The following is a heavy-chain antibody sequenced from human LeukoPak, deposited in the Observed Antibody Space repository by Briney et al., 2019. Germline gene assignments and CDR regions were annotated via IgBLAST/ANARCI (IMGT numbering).Heavy chain of an antibody. Sequence: HRESLKISCKGSGYSFTSYWIGWVRQMPGKGLEWMGIIYPGDSDTRYGPSFQGQVTISADKSISTAYLQWSNLKASDTAMYYCAKQIYLRGYSSSWVFDDWGQGTLVTVSS. CDR2: IYPGDSDT. CDR3: AKQIYLRGYSSSWVFDD. CDR1: GYSFTSYW. V-gene: IGHV5-51*01. D-gene: IGHD6-13*01. J-gene: IGHJ4*02.